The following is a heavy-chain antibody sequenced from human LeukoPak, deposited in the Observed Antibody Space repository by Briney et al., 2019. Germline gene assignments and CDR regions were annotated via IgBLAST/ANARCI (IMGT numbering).Heavy chain of an antibody. J-gene: IGHJ4*02. CDR1: GFTFSSYE. V-gene: IGHV3-48*03. CDR3: ARVGCSGGSCRYGNYFDY. Sequence: PGGSLRLSCAASGFTFSSYEMNWVRQAPGKGLEWVSYISISGSTIYYADSVKGRFTISRDNAKNSLYLQMNSLRAEDTAVYSCARVGCSGGSCRYGNYFDYWGQGTLVTVSS. CDR2: ISISGSTI. D-gene: IGHD2-15*01.